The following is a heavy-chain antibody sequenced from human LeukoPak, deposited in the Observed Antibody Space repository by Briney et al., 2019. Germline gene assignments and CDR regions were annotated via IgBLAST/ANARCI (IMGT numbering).Heavy chain of an antibody. Sequence: PGGSLTLSCAASGFTLSSYWMSWARQAPGKGLEWVANIKQDGSEKYYVDSVKSRFTISRDNAKKSMYLQMNRLSAEETAVYYCARGAPRGYSYYYYGMEVWGQGTTVTVS. D-gene: IGHD5-18*01. CDR3: ARGAPRGYSYYYYGMEV. CDR1: GFTLSSYW. CDR2: IKQDGSEK. J-gene: IGHJ6*02. V-gene: IGHV3-7*01.